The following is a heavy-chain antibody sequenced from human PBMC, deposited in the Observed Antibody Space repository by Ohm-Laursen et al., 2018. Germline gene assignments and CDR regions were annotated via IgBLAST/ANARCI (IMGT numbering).Heavy chain of an antibody. CDR3: ARDKTDGHKKALDY. J-gene: IGHJ4*02. CDR1: GFTFSRHD. D-gene: IGHD5-24*01. Sequence: GSLRLSCTATGFTFSRHDLHWVRQTTGKGLERVSAIGTLSDTFYPDSVKGRFTISRENAKSSFYLQMDNLRVEDTGVYYCARDKTDGHKKALDYWGQGTLVTVSS. V-gene: IGHV3-13*01. CDR2: IGTLSDT.